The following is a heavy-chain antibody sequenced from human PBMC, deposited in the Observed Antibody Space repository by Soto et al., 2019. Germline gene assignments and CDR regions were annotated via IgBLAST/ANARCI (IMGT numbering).Heavy chain of an antibody. J-gene: IGHJ3*02. CDR2: TIPVFNTA. D-gene: IGHD3-10*01. Sequence: QVQLEQSGAEVKKPGSSVKVSCKAAGGTLSDHGVAWLRQAPGQGLEWMGGTIPVFNTAKYAQKFQGRVTVTADKFKNIAYMELSSLRSEDTAFYFCARGFYGSGNYYTGPSAFDIWGQGTMVIVSS. CDR3: ARGFYGSGNYYTGPSAFDI. CDR1: GGTLSDHG. V-gene: IGHV1-69*06.